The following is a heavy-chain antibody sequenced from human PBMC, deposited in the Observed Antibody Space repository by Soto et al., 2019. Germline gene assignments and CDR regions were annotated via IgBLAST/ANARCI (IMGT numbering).Heavy chain of an antibody. CDR3: AKDRGTGKNNWFDS. Sequence: GGSLRLSCAASGFTFSSYAMTWVRQAPGKGLEWVSAISGSGGSTYHADSVRGRFTISRDSSKNTLYLQMNSLRAEDTAVYYCAKDRGTGKNNWFDSWGQGTLVTVSS. D-gene: IGHD3-10*01. CDR1: GFTFSSYA. V-gene: IGHV3-23*01. CDR2: ISGSGGST. J-gene: IGHJ5*01.